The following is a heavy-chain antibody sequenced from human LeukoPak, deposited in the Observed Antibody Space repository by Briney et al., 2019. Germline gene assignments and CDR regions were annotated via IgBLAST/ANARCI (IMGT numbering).Heavy chain of an antibody. CDR2: MYHSGST. J-gene: IGHJ4*02. V-gene: IGHV4-38-2*02. CDR1: GYSISSGHY. Sequence: SETLSLTCTVSGYSISSGHYWGWIRQPPGKGLEWIGSMYHSGSTYYNPPLKSRVTISEDTSKNQFSLKLRSVTAADTAVYFCARGAEYYAIWRGYAGYSDYWGQGISVTVSS. CDR3: ARGAEYYAIWRGYAGYSDY. D-gene: IGHD3-3*01.